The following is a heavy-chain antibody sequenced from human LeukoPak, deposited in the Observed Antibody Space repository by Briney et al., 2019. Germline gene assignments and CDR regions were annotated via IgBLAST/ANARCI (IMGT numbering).Heavy chain of an antibody. D-gene: IGHD3-9*01. CDR1: GGSLSSYY. CDR2: IYYSGST. Sequence: SETLSLTCTVSGGSLSSYYWSWIRQPPGKGLEWIGYIYYSGSTNYNPSLKSRVTISVDTSKNQFSLKLSSVTAADTAVYYCARDLKFYDILTGYYPGWFDPWGQGTLVTVSS. V-gene: IGHV4-59*01. J-gene: IGHJ5*02. CDR3: ARDLKFYDILTGYYPGWFDP.